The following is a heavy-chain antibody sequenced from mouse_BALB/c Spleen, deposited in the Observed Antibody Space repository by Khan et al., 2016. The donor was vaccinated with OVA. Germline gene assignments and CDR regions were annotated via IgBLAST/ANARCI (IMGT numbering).Heavy chain of an antibody. V-gene: IGHV1-9*01. D-gene: IGHD2-2*01. CDR2: IFPGSVST. J-gene: IGHJ3*01. CDR3: AGAGYGGFAY. CDR1: GYTFSSYW. Sequence: QVQLKQSGGDLMKPGASVKISCKATGYTFSSYWIEWVKQRPGHGLEWIGQIFPGSVSTTYNEKFKGKATLTADTSSTTAYMQLSSLTSEASAVYCCAGAGYGGFAYWGQGTLVTVSA.